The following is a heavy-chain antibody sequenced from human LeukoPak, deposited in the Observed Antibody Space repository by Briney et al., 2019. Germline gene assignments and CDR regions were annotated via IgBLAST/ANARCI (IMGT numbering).Heavy chain of an antibody. D-gene: IGHD5-12*01. CDR2: MYYSGSA. CDR3: ASATTYSIDD. J-gene: IGHJ4*01. V-gene: IGHV4-39*01. CDR1: GGSVSSSFYS. Sequence: SETLSLTCNVSGGSVSSSFYSWGCIRKPPGKGLEWIGSMYYSGSAHYNLSLKSRVTMSVDTSKNQFSLKLSSVTAADTAIYFCASATTYSIDDWGQGTLVTDSS.